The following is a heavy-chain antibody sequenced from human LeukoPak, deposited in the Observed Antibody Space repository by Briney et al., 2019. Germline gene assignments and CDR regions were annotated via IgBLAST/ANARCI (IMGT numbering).Heavy chain of an antibody. CDR1: GGSISSGDYY. CDR2: IYYSGST. V-gene: IGHV4-39*01. CDR3: ARRRSGYGQIDY. D-gene: IGHD5-12*01. Sequence: SETLSLTCTVSGGSISSGDYYWSWIRQPPGKGLEWIGSIYYSGSTYYNPSLKSRVTISVDTSKNQFSLKLVSVTAADTAVYYCARRRSGYGQIDYWGQGTLVTVSS. J-gene: IGHJ4*02.